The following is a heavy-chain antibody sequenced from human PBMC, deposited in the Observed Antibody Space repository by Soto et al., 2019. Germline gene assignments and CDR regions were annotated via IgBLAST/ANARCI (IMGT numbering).Heavy chain of an antibody. Sequence: QVQLVQSGAEVKKPGSSVTVSCKASVGTFNNYGMGWVRQAPGQGLEWMGGIIPMIGRTNYAQKFQGRLTLTADASRSTAYMELRSLRSDDTAVYYCASWDYDVLTGYSYDDWGQGTLVTVSS. J-gene: IGHJ4*02. V-gene: IGHV1-69*01. CDR3: ASWDYDVLTGYSYDD. CDR1: VGTFNNYG. D-gene: IGHD3-9*01. CDR2: IIPMIGRT.